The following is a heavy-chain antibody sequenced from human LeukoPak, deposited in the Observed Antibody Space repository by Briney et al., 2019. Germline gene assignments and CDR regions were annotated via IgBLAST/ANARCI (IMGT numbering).Heavy chain of an antibody. J-gene: IGHJ5*02. Sequence: ASVKVSCKASGGTFSSCAISWVRQAPGQGLEWMGRIIPIFGIANYAQKFQGRVTITADKSTSTAYMGLSSLRSEDTAVYYCARGGVGATPGPYNWFDPWGQGTLVTVSS. D-gene: IGHD1-26*01. CDR2: IIPIFGIA. CDR1: GGTFSSCA. CDR3: ARGGVGATPGPYNWFDP. V-gene: IGHV1-69*04.